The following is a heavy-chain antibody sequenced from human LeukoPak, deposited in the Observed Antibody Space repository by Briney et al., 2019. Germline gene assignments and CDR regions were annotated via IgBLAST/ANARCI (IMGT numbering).Heavy chain of an antibody. V-gene: IGHV3-21*01. CDR3: ARDLSRITIFGVVIPLGY. CDR2: ISSSSSYI. J-gene: IGHJ4*02. CDR1: GFTFSSYS. D-gene: IGHD3-3*01. Sequence: GGSLRLSCAASGFTFSSYSMNWVRQAPGKGLEWVSSISSSSSYIYYADSVKGRFTISRDNAKNSLYLQMNSLRAEDTAVYYCARDLSRITIFGVVIPLGYWGQGTLVTLSS.